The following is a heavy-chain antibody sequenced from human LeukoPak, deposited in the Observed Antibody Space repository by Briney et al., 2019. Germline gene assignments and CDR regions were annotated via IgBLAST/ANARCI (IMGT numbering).Heavy chain of an antibody. J-gene: IGHJ6*02. Sequence: GGSLRLSCTASGFTFGDYAMSWFRQAPGKGPEWVGFIRSKAYGGTTEYAASVKGRFTISRDDSKSIAYLQMNSLKTEDTAVYYCTRDGENGDFWSGYYYYYYGMDVWGQGTTVTVSS. CDR3: TRDGENGDFWSGYYYYYYGMDV. D-gene: IGHD3-3*01. CDR2: IRSKAYGGTT. V-gene: IGHV3-49*03. CDR1: GFTFGDYA.